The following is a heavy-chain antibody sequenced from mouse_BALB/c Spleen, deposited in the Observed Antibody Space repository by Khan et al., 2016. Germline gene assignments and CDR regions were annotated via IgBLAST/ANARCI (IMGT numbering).Heavy chain of an antibody. J-gene: IGHJ2*01. Sequence: EVQLQESGPGLVKPSQSLSLTCTVTGYSITSDYAWNWIRQFPGNKLEWMGYISYSGSTSYNPSLKSRISITLDTSKNQSFLQLNSVTAEDTATYCCARYYYGSSYCDYWGQGTTLTVSS. V-gene: IGHV3-2*02. D-gene: IGHD1-1*01. CDR1: GYSITSDYA. CDR2: ISYSGST. CDR3: ARYYYGSSYCDY.